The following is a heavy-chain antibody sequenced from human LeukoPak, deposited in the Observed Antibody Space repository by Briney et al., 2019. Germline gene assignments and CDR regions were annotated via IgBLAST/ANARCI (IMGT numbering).Heavy chain of an antibody. V-gene: IGHV4-30-4*01. CDR3: ARDDFDHYFDY. D-gene: IGHD3-9*01. CDR1: GGSISSGDYY. J-gene: IGHJ4*02. Sequence: SETLSLTCTVSGGSISSGDYYWSWIRQPPGKGLEWIGYIYYSGSTYYNPSLKSRVTISVDTSKNQFSPKLSSVTAVDTAVYYCARDDFDHYFDYWGQGTLVTVSS. CDR2: IYYSGST.